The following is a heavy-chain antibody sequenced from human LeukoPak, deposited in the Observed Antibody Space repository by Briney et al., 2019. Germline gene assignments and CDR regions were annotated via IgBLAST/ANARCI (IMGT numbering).Heavy chain of an antibody. V-gene: IGHV1-69*13. CDR3: ARAYSSGWYTRYYYYGMDV. D-gene: IGHD6-19*01. CDR1: GGTFSSYA. Sequence: ASVKVSCKASGGTFSSYAISWVRQAPGQGLEWMGGIIPIFGTANYAQKFQGRVTITADESTSTAYMELSSLRSEDTAVYYYARAYSSGWYTRYYYYGMDVWGQGTTVTVSS. CDR2: IIPIFGTA. J-gene: IGHJ6*02.